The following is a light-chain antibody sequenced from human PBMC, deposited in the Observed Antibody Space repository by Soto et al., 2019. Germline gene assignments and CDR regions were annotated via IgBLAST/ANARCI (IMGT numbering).Light chain of an antibody. Sequence: EIVMTQSPATLSVSPGERATLSCRASQSVSSNLAWYQQEPGQAPRLLIYGASTRATGIPARFSGGGSGTEFTLTISSLQSEDFADYYCQQYNNWPWTFGQGTKVDIK. J-gene: IGKJ1*01. V-gene: IGKV3-15*01. CDR2: GAS. CDR3: QQYNNWPWT. CDR1: QSVSSN.